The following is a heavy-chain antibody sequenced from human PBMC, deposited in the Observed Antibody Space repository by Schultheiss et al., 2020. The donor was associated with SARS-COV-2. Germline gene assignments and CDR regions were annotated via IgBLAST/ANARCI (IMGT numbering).Heavy chain of an antibody. J-gene: IGHJ1*01. CDR2: VHYSGNT. V-gene: IGHV4-59*01. D-gene: IGHD4-17*01. CDR3: ASVYGDYFAEYFQH. CDR1: GGSISSYY. Sequence: SQTLSLTCTVSGGSISSYYWSWIRQSPGKGLEWIGYVHYSGNTNYNPSLKSRVTTSVDTSRNQFSLKLSSVTAADTAVYYCASVYGDYFAEYFQHWGQGTLVTVSS.